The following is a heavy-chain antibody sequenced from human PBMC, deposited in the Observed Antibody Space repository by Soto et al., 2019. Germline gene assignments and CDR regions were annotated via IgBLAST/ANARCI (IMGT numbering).Heavy chain of an antibody. CDR2: IYYSGST. Sequence: LSLTCTVSGGSISSGGYYWSWIRQHPGKGLEWIGYIYYSGSTYYNPSLKSRVTISVDTSKNQFSLKLSSVTAADTAVYYCARGSQLWLLDYWGQGTLVTVSS. D-gene: IGHD5-18*01. V-gene: IGHV4-31*03. J-gene: IGHJ4*02. CDR1: GGSISSGGYY. CDR3: ARGSQLWLLDY.